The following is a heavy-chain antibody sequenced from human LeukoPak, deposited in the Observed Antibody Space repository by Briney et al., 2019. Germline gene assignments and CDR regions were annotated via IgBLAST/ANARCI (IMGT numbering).Heavy chain of an antibody. V-gene: IGHV1-46*01. D-gene: IGHD5-24*01. CDR2: IKPSGGST. CDR3: ASGSLGDGYGVGDYYQYMDV. CDR1: GFTFTGYY. Sequence: ASVSVSCTASGFTFTGYYMNWVRQAPGHRLEWMGIIKPSGGSTSYAQKSQGRVAMTRDASTSTVYMELSSLRSADTAVYYCASGSLGDGYGVGDYYQYMDVCGKGTTVTVSS. J-gene: IGHJ6*03.